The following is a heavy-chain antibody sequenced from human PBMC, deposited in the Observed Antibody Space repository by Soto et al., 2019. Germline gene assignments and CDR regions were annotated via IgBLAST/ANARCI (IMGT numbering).Heavy chain of an antibody. CDR2: TYWDDDK. V-gene: IGHV2-5*02. D-gene: IGHD3-10*01. CDR1: GFSLSRSGVG. J-gene: IGHJ4*02. Sequence: QLTLKESGPTLVRPTQTLTLTCTLSGFSLSRSGVGVGWIRQPPGKALEWLALTYWDDDKRYSPSLKSRLTITKDTSKNQVVLTLTKLDTVDTATYYCARGGWTTYYSPFFDYWGQGTLVTVSS. CDR3: ARGGWTTYYSPFFDY.